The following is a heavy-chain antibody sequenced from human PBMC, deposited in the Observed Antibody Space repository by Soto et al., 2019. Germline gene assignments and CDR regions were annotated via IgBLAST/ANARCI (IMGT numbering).Heavy chain of an antibody. V-gene: IGHV4-59*01. CDR1: GGSISSYY. D-gene: IGHD3-9*01. Sequence: SETLSLTCTVSGGSISSYYWSWIRQSPGKGLEWIGYIYYSGSTNYSPSLKSRVTISVDTSKNHFSLQLSSVTAADTAVYYCEREWILTGRDYFDCWGQGTLVTVSS. CDR3: EREWILTGRDYFDC. CDR2: IYYSGST. J-gene: IGHJ4*02.